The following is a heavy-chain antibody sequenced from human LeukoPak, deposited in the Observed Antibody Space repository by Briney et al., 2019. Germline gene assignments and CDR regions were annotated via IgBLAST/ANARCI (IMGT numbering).Heavy chain of an antibody. V-gene: IGHV3-21*03. CDR2: IFSSSTYI. D-gene: IGHD2/OR15-2a*01. CDR3: ARDFYDGFALDY. CDR1: GFTVRSNS. Sequence: PGGSLRLSCTVSGFTVRSNSMSWVRQAPGKGLEWVSFIFSSSTYIYYTDSVKGRFTISRDNARNSLYLQMDNLRAEDTGVYYCARDFYDGFALDYWGQGTLVTVSS. J-gene: IGHJ4*02.